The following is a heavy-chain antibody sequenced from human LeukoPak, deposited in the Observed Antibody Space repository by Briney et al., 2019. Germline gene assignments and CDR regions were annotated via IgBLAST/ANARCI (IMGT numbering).Heavy chain of an antibody. CDR3: AKDFGRNLGGPGY. Sequence: GGSLRLSCAASGFTFSTYTMAWVRQAPGGGLEGVSGISGDGYSTYYADSVKGRFAISRDHSKSTLYLQMNSLRAEDTAVYYCAKDFGRNLGGPGYWGRGTRVTVSS. CDR1: GFTFSTYT. V-gene: IGHV3-23*01. J-gene: IGHJ4*02. CDR2: ISGDGYST. D-gene: IGHD3-10*01.